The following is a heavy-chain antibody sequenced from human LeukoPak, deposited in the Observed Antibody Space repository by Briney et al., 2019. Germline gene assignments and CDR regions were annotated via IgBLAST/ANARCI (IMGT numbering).Heavy chain of an antibody. Sequence: GASVKVSCKASGYTFTTYGLSWVRQAPGQGLEWMGWISPYNGNTNYPQKLQGRATMTTDTSTSTAYMQLRSLRAEDTAVYFCAKFAVPYSGSYYPHSYFDYWGQGTLVTVSS. CDR1: GYTFTTYG. J-gene: IGHJ4*02. V-gene: IGHV1-18*01. CDR2: ISPYNGNT. CDR3: AKFAVPYSGSYYPHSYFDY. D-gene: IGHD1-26*01.